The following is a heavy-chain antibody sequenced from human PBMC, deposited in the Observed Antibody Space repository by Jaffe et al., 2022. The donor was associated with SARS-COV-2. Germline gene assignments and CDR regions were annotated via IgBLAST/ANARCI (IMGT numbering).Heavy chain of an antibody. D-gene: IGHD3-3*01. Sequence: QVQLVQSGAEVKKPGASVKVSCKASGYTLRNYGISWVRQAPGQGLEWMGWINPYNGNTNYAQKLQGRVTMTTDTSTSTAYMELRSLRSDDTAVYYCAREGEGKDLWSGFYTVNYYGMDVWGQGTTVTVSS. V-gene: IGHV1-18*01. CDR2: INPYNGNT. CDR1: GYTLRNYG. J-gene: IGHJ6*02. CDR3: AREGEGKDLWSGFYTVNYYGMDV.